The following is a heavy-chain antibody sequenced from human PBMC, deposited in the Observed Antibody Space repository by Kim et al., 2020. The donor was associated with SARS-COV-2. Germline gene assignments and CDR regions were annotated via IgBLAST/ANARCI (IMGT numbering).Heavy chain of an antibody. CDR2: IKQDGSEK. CDR3: ARVSSGWYSGDAFDI. Sequence: GGSLRLSCAASGFTFSSYWMSWVRQAPGKGLEWVANIKQDGSEKYYVDSVKGRFTISRDNAKNSLYLQMNSLRAEDTAVYYCARVSSGWYSGDAFDIWGQGTMVTVSS. V-gene: IGHV3-7*01. CDR1: GFTFSSYW. D-gene: IGHD6-19*01. J-gene: IGHJ3*02.